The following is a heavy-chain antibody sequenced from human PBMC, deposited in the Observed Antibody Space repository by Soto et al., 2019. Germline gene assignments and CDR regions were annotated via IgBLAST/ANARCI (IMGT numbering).Heavy chain of an antibody. CDR2: IYYLGST. CDR1: GGSITSYY. Sequence: QVQLQESGPGLVRPSETLSLTCTVSGGSITSYYWSWIRQPPGKGLEWIGYIYYLGSTNYNPSLESRVTISVDTSKNQFSLNLISVTAADTAVYYCARHPVYSGYDNWYFDLWGRGTLVTVSS. D-gene: IGHD5-12*01. V-gene: IGHV4-59*08. J-gene: IGHJ2*01. CDR3: ARHPVYSGYDNWYFDL.